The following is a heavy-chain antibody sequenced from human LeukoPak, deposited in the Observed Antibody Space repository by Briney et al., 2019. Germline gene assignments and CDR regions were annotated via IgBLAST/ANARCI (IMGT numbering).Heavy chain of an antibody. V-gene: IGHV4-39*01. CDR3: ARHDGTVPLNWFDP. D-gene: IGHD1-1*01. J-gene: IGHJ5*02. Sequence: PSETLSLSCGVSGYSISTTSHYWGWIRQPPGGGLEWIGSIYYSGRTYYNPSLKSRVTISVDTSKNQFSLTLSSVTAAATAVYYCARHDGTVPLNWFDPWGQGTLVTVSS. CDR2: IYYSGRT. CDR1: GYSISTTSHY.